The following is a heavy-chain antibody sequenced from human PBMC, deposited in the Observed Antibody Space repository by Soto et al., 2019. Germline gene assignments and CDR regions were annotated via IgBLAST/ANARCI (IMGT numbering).Heavy chain of an antibody. Sequence: SETLSLTCAVSGGSISSGGYSCNWIRQPPGKGLEWIGYIYHSGSTYYNPSLKSRVTISVDRSKNQFSLKLSSVTAADTAVYYCARGMTTVTTFDYWGRGTLVTVSS. V-gene: IGHV4-30-2*01. D-gene: IGHD4-17*01. J-gene: IGHJ4*02. CDR2: IYHSGST. CDR1: GGSISSGGYS. CDR3: ARGMTTVTTFDY.